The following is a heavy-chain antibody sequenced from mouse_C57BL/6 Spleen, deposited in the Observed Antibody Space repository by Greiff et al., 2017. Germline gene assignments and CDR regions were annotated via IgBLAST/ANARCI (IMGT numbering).Heavy chain of an antibody. J-gene: IGHJ3*01. CDR1: GYSITSGYY. V-gene: IGHV3-6*01. CDR3: AREDSSGYVFAY. D-gene: IGHD3-2*02. Sequence: EVKLVESGPGLVKPSQSLSLTCSVTGYSITSGYYWNWIRQFPGNKLEWMGYISYDGSNNYNPSLKNRISITRDTSKNQFFLKLNSVTTEDTATYYCAREDSSGYVFAYWGQGTLVTVSA. CDR2: ISYDGSN.